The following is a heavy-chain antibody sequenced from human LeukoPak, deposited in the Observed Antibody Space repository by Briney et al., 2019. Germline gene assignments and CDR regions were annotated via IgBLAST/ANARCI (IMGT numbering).Heavy chain of an antibody. J-gene: IGHJ6*03. CDR3: GRGYYYYYYMDV. CDR2: IYNSGNT. D-gene: IGHD3-10*01. CDR1: GGSISGCY. V-gene: IGHV4-59*12. Sequence: SETLSLTCTVSGGSISGCYWSWIRQPPGEGLEWIGYIYNSGNTNYNPSLKSRVTISVDTSTNQFSLKLTSVTAADTAVYYCGRGYYYYYYMDVWGKGTTVTVSS.